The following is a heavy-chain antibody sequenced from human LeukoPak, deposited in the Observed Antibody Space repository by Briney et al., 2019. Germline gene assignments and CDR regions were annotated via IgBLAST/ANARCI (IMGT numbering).Heavy chain of an antibody. V-gene: IGHV4-38-2*02. CDR2: IHHSWNT. Sequence: SETLSLTCIVSGYSISSGFHWGWIRQPPGKGLEWVGNIHHSWNTHYNPSLKSRVTISLDTSKNQFSLKLTSVTATDTAVYFCARINWTPDYWGQGTLVTVSS. J-gene: IGHJ4*02. CDR3: ARINWTPDY. D-gene: IGHD1-1*01. CDR1: GYSISSGFH.